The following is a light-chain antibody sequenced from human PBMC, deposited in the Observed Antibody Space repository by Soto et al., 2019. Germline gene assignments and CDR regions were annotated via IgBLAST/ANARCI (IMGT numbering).Light chain of an antibody. CDR1: QSTSSY. CDR2: QAS. V-gene: IGKV1-5*03. J-gene: IGKJ1*01. Sequence: IQMPQSPTTLSASVGDSVPISCRASQSTSSYLAWYQQKPGKAPKLLIYQASSLENGVPSRFSGSGSGTEFSLTISSLQPDDFATYYCQQYSSHSTFGQGTKVDIK. CDR3: QQYSSHST.